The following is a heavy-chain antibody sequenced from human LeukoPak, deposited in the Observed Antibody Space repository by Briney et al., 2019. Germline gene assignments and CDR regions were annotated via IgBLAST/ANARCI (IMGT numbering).Heavy chain of an antibody. D-gene: IGHD3-3*01. CDR2: IYHSGST. Sequence: SETLSLTCTVSGYSISSGYYWGWIRQPPGKGLEWIGSIYHSGSTYYNPSLKSRVTISVDTSKNQFSLKLSSVTAADTAVYYCARIPLNYDFWSGYYKTIYYFDYWGQGTLVTVSS. CDR3: ARIPLNYDFWSGYYKTIYYFDY. V-gene: IGHV4-38-2*02. CDR1: GYSISSGYY. J-gene: IGHJ4*02.